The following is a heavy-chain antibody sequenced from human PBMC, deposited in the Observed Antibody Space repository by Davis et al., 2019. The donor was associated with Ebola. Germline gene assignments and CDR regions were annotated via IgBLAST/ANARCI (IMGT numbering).Heavy chain of an antibody. CDR2: IWYDGRNL. V-gene: IGHV3-33*01. Sequence: GESLKISCAASGFTLSGYGLHWVRQPPGKGLEWVAVIWYDGRNLYYADSVKGRFTISRDNSKNTLSLQMNSLRAEDTAVYYCVRDTYYYYNTMDVWGKGTTVTVSS. CDR3: VRDTYYYYNTMDV. CDR1: GFTLSGYG. J-gene: IGHJ6*04.